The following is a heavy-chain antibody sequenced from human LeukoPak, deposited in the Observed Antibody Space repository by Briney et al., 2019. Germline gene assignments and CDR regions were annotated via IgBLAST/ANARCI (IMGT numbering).Heavy chain of an antibody. J-gene: IGHJ4*02. V-gene: IGHV4-38-2*02. Sequence: SETLSLTCTVSGYSISSGYYWGWIRQPPGKGLEWIGSIYHSGSTYYNPSLKSRVTISVDTSKNQFSLKLSSVTAADTAVYYCARISGNSGFDYWGQGTLVTVSS. CDR2: IYHSGST. CDR3: ARISGNSGFDY. D-gene: IGHD4-23*01. CDR1: GYSISSGYY.